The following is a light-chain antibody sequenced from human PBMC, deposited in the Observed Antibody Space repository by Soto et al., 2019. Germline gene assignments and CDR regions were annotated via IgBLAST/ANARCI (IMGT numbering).Light chain of an antibody. CDR3: ASYTSITTWI. V-gene: IGLV2-14*01. Sequence: QSVLTQPASVSGSPGQSITISCSGTSGDVGGYDYVSWYQHHPGKAPKLMIFEVTHRPSGVSDRFSGSKSGNTVSLTISGLQAEDEADYYCASYTSITTWIFGGGTKLTVL. CDR1: SGDVGGYDY. J-gene: IGLJ2*01. CDR2: EVT.